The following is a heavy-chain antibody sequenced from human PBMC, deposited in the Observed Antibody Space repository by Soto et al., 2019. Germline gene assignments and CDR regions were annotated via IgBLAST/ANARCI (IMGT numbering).Heavy chain of an antibody. CDR1: GFTFSSYS. J-gene: IGHJ6*03. Sequence: GGSLRLSCAASGFTFSSYSMNWVRQAPGKGLEWVSYISSSSSTIYYADSVKGRFTISRDNAKNSLYLQMNSLRAEDTAVYYCARDVRGLRPAAVLYYMDVWGKGTTVTVSS. CDR3: ARDVRGLRPAAVLYYMDV. CDR2: ISSSSSTI. D-gene: IGHD2-2*01. V-gene: IGHV3-48*01.